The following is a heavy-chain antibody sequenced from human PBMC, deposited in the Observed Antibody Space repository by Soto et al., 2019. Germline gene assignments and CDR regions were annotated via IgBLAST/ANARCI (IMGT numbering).Heavy chain of an antibody. V-gene: IGHV3-53*01. CDR2: IYSGGST. CDR3: ARDGYGSSTSCLTYYGMDV. CDR1: GFTVSSNY. D-gene: IGHD2-2*03. J-gene: IGHJ6*02. Sequence: PGGSLRLSCAASGFTVSSNYMSWVRQAPGKGLEWVSVIYSGGSTYYADSVKGRFTISRDNSKNTLYLQMNSLRAEDTDVYYCARDGYGSSTSCLTYYGMDVWDQGSTVTVSS.